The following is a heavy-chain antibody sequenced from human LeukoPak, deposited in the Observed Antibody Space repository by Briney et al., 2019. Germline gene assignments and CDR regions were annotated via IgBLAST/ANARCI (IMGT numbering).Heavy chain of an antibody. J-gene: IGHJ1*01. V-gene: IGHV4-61*02. D-gene: IGHD3-22*01. CDR2: IYTSGST. Sequence: SETLSLTCSVSGDSIRSGTYYWSWIRQPAGKGLEWIGRIYTSGSTSYNPSLKSRVTISVDTSKNQFSLKLSSVTAADTAVYYCARQGYYDSSGHYRDQWGQGPLVPVSS. CDR3: ARQGYYDSSGHYRDQ. CDR1: GDSIRSGTYY.